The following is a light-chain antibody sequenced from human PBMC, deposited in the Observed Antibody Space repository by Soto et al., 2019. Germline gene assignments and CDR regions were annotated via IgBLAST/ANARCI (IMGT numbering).Light chain of an antibody. CDR2: DTS. J-gene: IGKJ2*01. V-gene: IGKV3-11*01. CDR1: QSVSRY. CDR3: QQRINWPPDYT. Sequence: EIVLTQSPATLSLSPGERATLSCRASQSVSRYLAWYQQKPGQAPRLLIYDTSNRASGIPARCSGSGSGTDLTLTISSRAPEHFAGYYCQQRINWPPDYTFVQGTSLEIK.